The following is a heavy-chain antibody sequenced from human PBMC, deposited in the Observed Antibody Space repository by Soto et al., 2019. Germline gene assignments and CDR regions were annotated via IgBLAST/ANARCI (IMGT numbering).Heavy chain of an antibody. CDR2: IYHSGST. CDR3: ARGSVVATIYFDY. Sequence: SETLSLTCAVSGYSISSGYYWGWIRQPPGKGLEWIGSIYHSGSTYYNPSLKSRVTISVDTSKNQFSLKLSSVTAADTAVYYCARGSVVATIYFDYWGQGTLVTVS. V-gene: IGHV4-38-2*01. D-gene: IGHD5-12*01. CDR1: GYSISSGYY. J-gene: IGHJ4*02.